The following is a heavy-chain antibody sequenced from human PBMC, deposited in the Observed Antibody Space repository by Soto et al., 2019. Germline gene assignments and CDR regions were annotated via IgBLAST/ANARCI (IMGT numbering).Heavy chain of an antibody. V-gene: IGHV6-1*01. D-gene: IGHD3-3*01. Sequence: SQTLSLTCAISGDSVSSNSAAWNWIRQSPSRGLEWLGRTYYRSKWYNDYAVSVKSRITINPDTSKNQFSLQLNSVTPEDTAVYYCARGKRFLEWSQPRDYMDVWGKGTTVTVSS. CDR2: TYYRSKWYN. J-gene: IGHJ6*03. CDR3: ARGKRFLEWSQPRDYMDV. CDR1: GDSVSSNSAA.